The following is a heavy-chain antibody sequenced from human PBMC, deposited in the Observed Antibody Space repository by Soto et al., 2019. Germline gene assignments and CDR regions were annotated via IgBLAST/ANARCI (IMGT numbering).Heavy chain of an antibody. CDR1: GYTFTDYA. V-gene: IGHV1-3*04. J-gene: IGHJ4*02. Sequence: ASVKVSCKTSGYTFTDYAIYWVRQAPGQTLEWMGWISTGNGNTKFSQKFQGRVTITGDTSATTAYMELTSLRSEDTAVYYCAKGSRMWTPDYWGQGTLVTVSS. CDR2: ISTGNGNT. CDR3: AKGSRMWTPDY. D-gene: IGHD2-21*01.